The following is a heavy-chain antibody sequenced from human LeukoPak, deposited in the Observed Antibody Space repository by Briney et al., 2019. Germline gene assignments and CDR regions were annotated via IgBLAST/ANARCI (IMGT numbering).Heavy chain of an antibody. J-gene: IGHJ4*02. V-gene: IGHV3-21*04. CDR3: AHGAMYQLDY. D-gene: IGHD2-2*01. CDR1: GFSFSSYS. CDR2: ISSSSNYI. Sequence: GGSLRLSCAASGFSFSSYSMKWVRQAPGKGLECVSSISSSSNYIYYADSVKGRFTISRDNAKNSLYLQMNSLRAEDTAVYYCAHGAMYQLDYWGQGTLVTVSS.